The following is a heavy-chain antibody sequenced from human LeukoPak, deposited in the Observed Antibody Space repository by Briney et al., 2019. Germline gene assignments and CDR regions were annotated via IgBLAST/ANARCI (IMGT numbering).Heavy chain of an antibody. CDR3: TKEYDKTNRSPQWGFDS. Sequence: GGSLRLSCAASGFTFGNYVLTWVRQAPGKGLEWVSGISGSSSHTEDADSVKGRFTISRDNSKNTLFLQMNNLRVEDTALYYCTKEYDKTNRSPQWGFDSWGQGTLVTVSS. V-gene: IGHV3-23*01. J-gene: IGHJ4*02. CDR2: ISGSSSHT. CDR1: GFTFGNYV. D-gene: IGHD6-19*01.